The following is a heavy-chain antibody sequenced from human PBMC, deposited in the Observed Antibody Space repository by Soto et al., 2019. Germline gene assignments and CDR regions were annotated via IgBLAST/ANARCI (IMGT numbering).Heavy chain of an antibody. CDR1: GGTFSSYA. J-gene: IGHJ6*02. CDR3: ASSLHPRADTDYYGMDV. CDR2: SIPIFGTA. Sequence: QVQLVQSGAEGKKPGSSVKVSCKASGGTFSSYAISWVRQAPGQGLEWRGGSIPIFGTANYAQKFQGRVTITADESTSTAYMELSSLRSEDTAVYYCASSLHPRADTDYYGMDVWGQGTTVTVSS. V-gene: IGHV1-69*01. D-gene: IGHD6-13*01.